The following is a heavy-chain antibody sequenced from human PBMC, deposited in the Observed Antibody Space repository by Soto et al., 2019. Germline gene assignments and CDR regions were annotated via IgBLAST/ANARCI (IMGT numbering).Heavy chain of an antibody. CDR1: GFIFSTYS. Sequence: EVQLVESGGGLVNPGGSLRLSCAASGFIFSTYSMNWVRQAPGKGLEWVSSISSTGKSIYYADSVKGRFTISRDNAKDSLELQMNSLRAEDTAVYFCAGRYCTNGVCPFDYWGQGTPVTVSS. CDR2: ISSTGKSI. V-gene: IGHV3-21*01. D-gene: IGHD2-8*01. CDR3: AGRYCTNGVCPFDY. J-gene: IGHJ4*02.